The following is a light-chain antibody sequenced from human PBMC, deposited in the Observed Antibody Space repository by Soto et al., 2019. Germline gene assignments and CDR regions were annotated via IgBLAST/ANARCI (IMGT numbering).Light chain of an antibody. Sequence: EIVITQSPSTLSVSPGERATLSCRALKNVISSLAWYQRKPGQKPRLLIYAASTSVTGILARFSGSGSGTEFTLTTSSLQYEDFAVYYCQQYNNWPPWWTFGQGTKVDIK. V-gene: IGKV3-15*01. CDR2: AAS. CDR1: KNVISS. CDR3: QQYNNWPPWWT. J-gene: IGKJ1*01.